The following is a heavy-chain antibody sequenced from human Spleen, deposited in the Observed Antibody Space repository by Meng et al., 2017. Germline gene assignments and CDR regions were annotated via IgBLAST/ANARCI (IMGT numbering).Heavy chain of an antibody. D-gene: IGHD3-10*01. CDR1: GGSISTSGYY. V-gene: IGHV4-39*07. CDR2: IGHSGIT. Sequence: QPQLQESGPGLVKPSEALSLTCSVSGGSISTSGYYWGWIRQPPGKGLEWIGSIGHSGITYYTPSLKSRVSMSIDKSRNQFSLKLTSVTAADTAVYYCLRGSGGSVWGQGTLVTVSS. J-gene: IGHJ1*01. CDR3: LRGSGGSV.